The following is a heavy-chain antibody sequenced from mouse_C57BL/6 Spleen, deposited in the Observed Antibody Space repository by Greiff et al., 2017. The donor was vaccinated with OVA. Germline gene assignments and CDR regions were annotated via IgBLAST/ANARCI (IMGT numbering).Heavy chain of an antibody. Sequence: VQLQQSGAELVKPGASVKMSCKASGYTFTSYWITWVKQRPGQGLEWIGDIYPGSGSTNYNEKFKSKATLTVDTSSSTAYMQLSSLTSEDSAVYYCARSGAYYSNRYYFDYWGQGTTLTVSS. CDR1: GYTFTSYW. CDR2: IYPGSGST. J-gene: IGHJ2*01. V-gene: IGHV1-55*01. CDR3: ARSGAYYSNRYYFDY. D-gene: IGHD2-5*01.